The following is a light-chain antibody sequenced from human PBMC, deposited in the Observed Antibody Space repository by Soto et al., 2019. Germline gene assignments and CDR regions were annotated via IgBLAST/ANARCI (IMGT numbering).Light chain of an antibody. V-gene: IGKV3-11*01. CDR2: DTS. J-gene: IGKJ1*01. Sequence: LAPGERATLSCRASQSLSSSLAWYQQKPGQAPRVLIYDTSSRATGIPARFSGSGSGTDFTLTISSLEPEDSAVYYCHQRSNWWTFGQGTKVDI. CDR3: HQRSNWWT. CDR1: QSLSSS.